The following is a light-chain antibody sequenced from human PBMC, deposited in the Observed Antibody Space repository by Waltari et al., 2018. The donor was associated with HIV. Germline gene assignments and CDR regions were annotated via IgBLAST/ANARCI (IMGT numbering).Light chain of an antibody. CDR2: EGI. J-gene: IGLJ3*02. CDR3: CSYAGSSNWV. Sequence: QSALTQPASVSGSPGQSITISCTGSSSDVGSYNLVSWYQRPPGKAPKLMIYEGIKRPSGVSNRFSGSKSGNTASLTISGLQAEDEADYYCCSYAGSSNWVFGGGTKLTVL. CDR1: SSDVGSYNL. V-gene: IGLV2-23*01.